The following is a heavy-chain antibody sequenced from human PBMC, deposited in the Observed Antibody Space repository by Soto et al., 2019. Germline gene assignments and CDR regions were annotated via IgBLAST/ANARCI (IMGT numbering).Heavy chain of an antibody. CDR1: GGTFTSYT. CDR2: IIPILGIA. V-gene: IGHV1-69*02. Sequence: QVQLVQSGAEVKKPGSSGKVSCKASGGTFTSYTISWVRQAPGQGLEWMGRIIPILGIANYAKKFQGRVTITADKSTSTAYMELSSLRSEDTAVYYCATLAPRAFDIWGQGTMVTVSS. CDR3: ATLAPRAFDI. J-gene: IGHJ3*02.